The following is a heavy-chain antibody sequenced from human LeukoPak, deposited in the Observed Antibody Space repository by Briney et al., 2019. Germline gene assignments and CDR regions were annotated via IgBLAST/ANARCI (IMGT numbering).Heavy chain of an antibody. D-gene: IGHD6-13*01. V-gene: IGHV3-23*01. J-gene: IGHJ3*02. CDR3: ANRFRARWYEHAFDI. CDR2: ISGSGGST. CDR1: GFTFSSYA. Sequence: GGSLRLSCAASGFTFSSYAMSWVRQAPGKGLEWVSAISGSGGSTYYADSVKGRFTISRDNSKNTLYLQMNSLRAEDTAVYYCANRFRARWYEHAFDIWGQGTMVTVSS.